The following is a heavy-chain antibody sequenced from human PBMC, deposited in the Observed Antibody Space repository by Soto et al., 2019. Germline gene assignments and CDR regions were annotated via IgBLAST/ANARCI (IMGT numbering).Heavy chain of an antibody. V-gene: IGHV1-46*01. Sequence: GLEWMGIINPSGGSTSYAQKFQGRVTMTRDTSTSTVYMELSSLRSEDTAVYYCAREPRNSYSSSWEEIDYWGQGTLVTVSS. J-gene: IGHJ4*02. CDR2: INPSGGST. D-gene: IGHD6-13*01. CDR3: AREPRNSYSSSWEEIDY.